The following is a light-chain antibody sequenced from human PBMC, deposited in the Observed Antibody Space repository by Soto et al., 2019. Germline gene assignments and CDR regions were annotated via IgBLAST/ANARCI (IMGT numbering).Light chain of an antibody. CDR3: QQYGSSPLYT. V-gene: IGKV3-20*01. CDR2: GAT. CDR1: QSVSSSY. J-gene: IGKJ2*01. Sequence: EIVLTQSPGTLSLSPGDRATLSCRASQSVSSSYLAWYQQKPGQAPRLLIYGATSSATGIPDRFSGSGSGTDFTLTISRLEPEDFAVYYCQQYGSSPLYTFGQGTKLEIK.